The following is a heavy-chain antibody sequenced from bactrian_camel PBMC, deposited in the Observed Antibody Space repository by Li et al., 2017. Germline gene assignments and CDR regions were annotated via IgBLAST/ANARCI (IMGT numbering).Heavy chain of an antibody. J-gene: IGHJ4*01. V-gene: IGHV3S7*01. CDR2: IWSDGSVT. Sequence: HVQLVESGGGLVQPGGSLRLSCAASGFTFSDAAMSWVRQAPGKGLEWVASIWSDGSVTYYADSVKGRFTISRDNAKDKTTAYLQMNDRKPEGTGLYICYTCLPREGNCGNSYVMSWAQGTQVTVS. CDR1: GFTFSDAA. D-gene: IGHD2*01.